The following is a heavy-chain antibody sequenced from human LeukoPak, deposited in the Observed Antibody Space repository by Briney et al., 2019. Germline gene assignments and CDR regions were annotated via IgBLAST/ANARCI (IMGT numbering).Heavy chain of an antibody. V-gene: IGHV1-2*02. CDR3: ARAPRLPRNWFDP. CDR1: GYTFTGYY. J-gene: IGHJ5*02. CDR2: VNPNSGGT. Sequence: GASVKVSCKASGYTFTGYYMHWVRQAPGQGLEWMGWVNPNSGGTNYAQKFQGRVTMTRDTSISTAYMELSRLRSDDTAVYYCARAPRLPRNWFDPWGQGTLVTVSS.